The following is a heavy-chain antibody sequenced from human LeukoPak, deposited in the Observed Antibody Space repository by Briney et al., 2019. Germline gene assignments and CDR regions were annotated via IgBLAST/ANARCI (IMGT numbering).Heavy chain of an antibody. CDR1: GFRFTGYW. V-gene: IGHV1-46*01. Sequence: ASVKVSCKASGFRFTGYWMHWVRQAPGQGLEWMGIIDPSGHITNSAQKFQGRLTVTRDTPTCTVYMELSSLRSDDTAVYYCVRDNSIADRGWWFDPWGQGTLVTVSS. CDR2: IDPSGHIT. D-gene: IGHD1-14*01. J-gene: IGHJ5*02. CDR3: VRDNSIADRGWWFDP.